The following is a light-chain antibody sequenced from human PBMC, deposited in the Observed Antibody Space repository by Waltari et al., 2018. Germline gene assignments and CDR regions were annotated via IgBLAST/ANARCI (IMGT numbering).Light chain of an antibody. Sequence: QPVLTQPPSVSGAPGQRVTISCTGRSSHLGAGSEVHWYQQFSGTAPKLLIFDNDNRPSGVPDRFSGSRSGTSAYLAITGLQTDDEADYFCQSYDSGQWVFGGGTKVTVL. CDR2: DND. J-gene: IGLJ3*02. CDR3: QSYDSGQWV. CDR1: SSHLGAGSE. V-gene: IGLV1-40*01.